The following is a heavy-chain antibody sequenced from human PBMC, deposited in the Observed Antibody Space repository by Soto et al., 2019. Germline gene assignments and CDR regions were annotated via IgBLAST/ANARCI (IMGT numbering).Heavy chain of an antibody. CDR3: ARMYSGSYLYYYYYGMDV. D-gene: IGHD1-26*01. V-gene: IGHV4-34*01. Sequence: PSETLSLTCAVYGGSFSGYYWSWIRQPPGKGLEWIGEINHSGSTNYNPSLKSRVTISVDTSKNQFSLKLSSVTAADTAVYYCARMYSGSYLYYYYYGMDVWGQGTTVTVSS. CDR1: GGSFSGYY. J-gene: IGHJ6*02. CDR2: INHSGST.